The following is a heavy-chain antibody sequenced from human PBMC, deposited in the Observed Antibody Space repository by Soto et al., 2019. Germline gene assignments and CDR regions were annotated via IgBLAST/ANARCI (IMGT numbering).Heavy chain of an antibody. CDR1: GYTFTGYY. D-gene: IGHD2-15*01. V-gene: IGHV1-2*04. Sequence: ASVKVSCKXSGYTFTGYYMHWVRQAPGQGLEWMGWINPNSGGTNYAQKFQGWVTMTRDTSISTAYMELSRLRSDDTAVYYCAREDIRYYGMDVWGQGTTVTVSS. J-gene: IGHJ6*02. CDR2: INPNSGGT. CDR3: AREDIRYYGMDV.